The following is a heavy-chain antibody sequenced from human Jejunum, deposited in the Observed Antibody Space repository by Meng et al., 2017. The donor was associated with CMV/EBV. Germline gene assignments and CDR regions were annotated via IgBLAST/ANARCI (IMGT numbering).Heavy chain of an antibody. CDR2: INWNSGSI. V-gene: IGHV3-9*01. J-gene: IGHJ6*02. Sequence: GFSFDVYAMYWVRQAPGKGLEWVSGINWNSGSIGYADSVKGRFTISRDNAKNSLYLQMSSLRPEDTALYYCVKDIRGGYFYYGMDVWGQGTMVTVSS. CDR3: VKDIRGGYFYYGMDV. CDR1: GFSFDVYA. D-gene: IGHD3-16*01.